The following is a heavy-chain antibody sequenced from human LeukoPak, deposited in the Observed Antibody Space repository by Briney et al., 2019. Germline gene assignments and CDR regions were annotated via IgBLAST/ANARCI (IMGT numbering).Heavy chain of an antibody. D-gene: IGHD5-12*01. J-gene: IGHJ4*02. CDR3: ARFGYSGWNLEY. CDR1: GFSFRDFW. Sequence: PGGSLRLSCAASGFSFRDFWMTWVRQAPGKGLECVANINQGGSVKYYVDSVKGRFTISRDDAKSSLYVQMNSLRDEDTAVYYCARFGYSGWNLEYWGQGTLVTVSS. V-gene: IGHV3-7*01. CDR2: INQGGSVK.